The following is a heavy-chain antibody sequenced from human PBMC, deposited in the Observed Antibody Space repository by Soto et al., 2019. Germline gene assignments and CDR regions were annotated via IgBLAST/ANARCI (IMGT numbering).Heavy chain of an antibody. CDR3: VTGNQTIFDY. CDR2: IWNDGSKK. CDR1: GFTFRTVG. V-gene: IGHV3-33*01. J-gene: IGHJ4*02. D-gene: IGHD1-1*01. Sequence: QVLLVETGGGVVQPGRALRLSCAASGFTFRTVGMHWVRQAPGKGLAWVSVIWNDGSKKFYADSVKGRITISRDKSNNTLYLQMDSLRPEQTAVYYCVTGNQTIFDYWGQGTLVNVSS.